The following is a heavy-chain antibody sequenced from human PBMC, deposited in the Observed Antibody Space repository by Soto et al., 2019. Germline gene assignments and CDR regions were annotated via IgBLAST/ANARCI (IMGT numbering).Heavy chain of an antibody. V-gene: IGHV5-10-1*01. J-gene: IGHJ4*02. CDR2: IDPSDSQT. D-gene: IGHD3-22*01. CDR3: ARQIYDSDTGPNFQYYFDS. Sequence: PEESLKISCSGSGYSFAGYWITWVRQKPWKGLEWMGRIDPSDSQTYYSPSFRGHVTISATKSITTVFLQWSSLRASDTAMYYCARQIYDSDTGPNFQYYFDSWGQGTPVTVSS. CDR1: GYSFAGYW.